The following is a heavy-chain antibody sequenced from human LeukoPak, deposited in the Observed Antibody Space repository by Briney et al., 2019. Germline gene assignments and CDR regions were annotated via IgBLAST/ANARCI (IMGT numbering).Heavy chain of an antibody. Sequence: GGSLRLSCAASGFTFSDYYMSWIRQAPGKGLEGVSYISSSGSTIYYADSVKGRFTISRDNAKNSLYLQMNSLRAEDTAVYYCARGGYCSGGSCYSWALTYYFDYWGQGTLVTVSS. CDR2: ISSSGSTI. V-gene: IGHV3-11*01. D-gene: IGHD2-15*01. CDR3: ARGGYCSGGSCYSWALTYYFDY. CDR1: GFTFSDYY. J-gene: IGHJ4*02.